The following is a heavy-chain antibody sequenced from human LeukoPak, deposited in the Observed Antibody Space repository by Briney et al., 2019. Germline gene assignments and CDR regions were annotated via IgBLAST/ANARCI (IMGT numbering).Heavy chain of an antibody. D-gene: IGHD2-15*01. CDR1: GGSISSYY. Sequence: SETLSLTCTVSGGSISSYYWSWIRQPPGKGLEWIGYIYYSGSTNYNPSLRSRVAISLDTSKNHFSLKLKSVTAADTAVYYCARGGNWFDPWGQGALVTVSS. V-gene: IGHV4-59*01. CDR3: ARGGNWFDP. J-gene: IGHJ5*02. CDR2: IYYSGST.